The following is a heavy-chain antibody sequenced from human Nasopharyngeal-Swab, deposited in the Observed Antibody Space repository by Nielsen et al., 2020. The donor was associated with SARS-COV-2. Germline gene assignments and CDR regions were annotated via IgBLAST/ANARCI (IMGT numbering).Heavy chain of an antibody. Sequence: ASVKVSCKASGGTFSSYAVSWVRQAPGQGLEWMGWISAYNGNTNYAQKLQGRVTMTTDTSTSTAYMGLRSLRSDDTAVYYCARFPAGGYYDSSGYYYWYFDLWGRGTLVTVSS. CDR1: GGTFSSYA. CDR3: ARFPAGGYYDSSGYYYWYFDL. CDR2: ISAYNGNT. D-gene: IGHD3-22*01. J-gene: IGHJ2*01. V-gene: IGHV1-18*01.